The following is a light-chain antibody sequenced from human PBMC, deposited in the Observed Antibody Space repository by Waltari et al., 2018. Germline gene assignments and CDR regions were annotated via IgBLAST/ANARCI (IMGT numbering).Light chain of an antibody. V-gene: IGLV1-40*01. J-gene: IGLJ2*01. Sequence: QSVLTQPPSVSGAPGQRVTISCTGSWSTIGAGYDVHWYQQLPGKAPPLLVYGVNTRPPGVPDRFFGSKSGTSASLAIPGLQPEDEADYYCQSYDTSLGVVFGGGTKLTVL. CDR2: GVN. CDR1: WSTIGAGYD. CDR3: QSYDTSLGVV.